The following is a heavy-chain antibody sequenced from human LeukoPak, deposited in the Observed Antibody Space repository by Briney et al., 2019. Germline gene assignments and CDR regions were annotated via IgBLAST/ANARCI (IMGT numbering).Heavy chain of an antibody. V-gene: IGHV3-7*01. D-gene: IGHD6-13*01. CDR3: ARDGFVGAADY. J-gene: IGHJ4*02. Sequence: PGGSLRLSCAASGFTFDDYGMSWVRQAPGKGLEWVANIKQDGSEKHYVDSVKGRFTISRDNAKNSLYLQMNSLRVEDTAVYYCARDGFVGAADYWGQGTLVTVSS. CDR2: IKQDGSEK. CDR1: GFTFDDYG.